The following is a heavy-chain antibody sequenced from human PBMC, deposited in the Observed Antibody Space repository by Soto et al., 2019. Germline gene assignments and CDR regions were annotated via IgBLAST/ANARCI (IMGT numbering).Heavy chain of an antibody. CDR2: IWYDGSNK. V-gene: IGHV3-33*01. CDR1: GFTFSSYG. J-gene: IGHJ6*03. CDR3: ARDSRRGEAAAGTENYMDV. D-gene: IGHD6-13*01. Sequence: GGSLRLSCAASGFTFSSYGMHWVRQAPGKGLEWVAVIWYDGSNKYYADSVKGRFTISRDNSKNTLYLQMNSLRAEDTAVYYCARDSRRGEAAAGTENYMDVWGKGTTVTVSS.